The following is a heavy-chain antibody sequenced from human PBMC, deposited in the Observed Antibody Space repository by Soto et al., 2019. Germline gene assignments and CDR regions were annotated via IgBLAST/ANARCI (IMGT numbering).Heavy chain of an antibody. CDR3: ARVAFSYFGMDV. CDR1: GGAISSYY. D-gene: IGHD3-3*02. J-gene: IGHJ6*02. CDR2: VFSSGST. Sequence: SETLSLTCSVPGGAISSYYLSWVRQPAGKGLEWIGRVFSSGSTNYNASLKSRVTMSIDTSKNEVSLTLRSVTAADTGVYYCARVAFSYFGMDVWGPGTTVTVSS. V-gene: IGHV4-4*07.